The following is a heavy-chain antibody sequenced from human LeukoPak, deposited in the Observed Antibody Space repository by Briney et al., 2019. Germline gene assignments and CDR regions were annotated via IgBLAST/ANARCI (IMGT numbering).Heavy chain of an antibody. CDR2: ISAYNGNT. D-gene: IGHD6-13*01. CDR3: ARESVLIAAAGTSGDY. V-gene: IGHV1-18*04. J-gene: IGHJ4*02. CDR1: GYTFTGYY. Sequence: ASVKVSCKASGYTFTGYYVHWVRQAPGQGLEWMGWISAYNGNTNYAQKLQGRVTMTTDTSTSTAYMELRSLRSDDTAVYYCARESVLIAAAGTSGDYWGQGTLVTVSS.